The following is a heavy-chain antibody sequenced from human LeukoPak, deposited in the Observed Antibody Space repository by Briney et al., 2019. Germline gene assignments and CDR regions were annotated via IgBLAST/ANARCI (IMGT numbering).Heavy chain of an antibody. V-gene: IGHV4-61*02. D-gene: IGHD3-10*01. CDR3: AKHYMGSSYNHGLDC. Sequence: SETLSLTCTVSGASILSGTYYWTWIRQPAGKGLEWIGRISSSGITKLNPSLKSRVAISIDASKNQFSVGLSSVTAADTALYYCAKHYMGSSYNHGLDCWGQGTLVTVSS. CDR2: ISSSGIT. CDR1: GASILSGTYY. J-gene: IGHJ4*02.